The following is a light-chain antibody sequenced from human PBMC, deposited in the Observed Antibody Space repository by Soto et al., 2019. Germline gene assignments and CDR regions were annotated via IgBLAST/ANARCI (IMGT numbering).Light chain of an antibody. Sequence: QSALTQPASVSGSPGQSITISCTGTSSDVGGYNYVSWYQQHPGKAPKLMIYEVSNRPLGVSNRFTGSKSGNTASLTISGLQAEYEADYYCSSYTSSSTRVFGGGTKLTVL. V-gene: IGLV2-14*01. CDR3: SSYTSSSTRV. J-gene: IGLJ3*02. CDR1: SSDVGGYNY. CDR2: EVS.